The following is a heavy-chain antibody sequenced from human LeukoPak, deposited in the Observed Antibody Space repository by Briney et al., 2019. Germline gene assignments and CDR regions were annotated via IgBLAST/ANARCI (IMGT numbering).Heavy chain of an antibody. CDR3: ARDHGDYEAG. Sequence: GGSLRLSCAASGSTFSSYSMNWVRQAPGKGLEWVSYISSSSSTIYYADSVKGRFTISRDNAKNSLYLQMNSLRAEDTAVYYCARDHGDYEAGWGQGTLVTVSS. CDR1: GSTFSSYS. V-gene: IGHV3-48*01. D-gene: IGHD4-17*01. CDR2: ISSSSSTI. J-gene: IGHJ4*02.